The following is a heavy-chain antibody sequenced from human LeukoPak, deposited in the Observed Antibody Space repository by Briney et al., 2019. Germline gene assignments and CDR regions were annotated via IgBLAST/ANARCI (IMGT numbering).Heavy chain of an antibody. CDR3: ARGGYYDSSGYFDY. CDR1: GGSISSGGYS. CDR2: IYHSGST. Sequence: SQTLSLTCAVSGGSISSGGYSWSWIRQPPGKGLEWIGYIYHSGSTYYNPSLKSRVTISVDRSKNQFSLKLSSVTAADTAVYYCARGGYYDSSGYFDYWGQGTLVTVSS. V-gene: IGHV4-30-2*01. J-gene: IGHJ4*02. D-gene: IGHD3-22*01.